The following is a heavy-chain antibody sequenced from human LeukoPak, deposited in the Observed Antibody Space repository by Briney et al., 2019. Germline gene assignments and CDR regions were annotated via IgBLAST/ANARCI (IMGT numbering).Heavy chain of an antibody. D-gene: IGHD1-7*01. J-gene: IGHJ6*02. CDR3: ARDNWNYGSSMDV. CDR2: IYYGGST. CDR1: GGSISSYY. Sequence: SETLSLTCTVSGGSISSYYWSWIRQPPGKGLEWIGYIYYGGSTNYNPSLKSRVTISVDTSKNQFSLKLSSVTAADTAVYYCARDNWNYGSSMDVWGQGTTVTVSS. V-gene: IGHV4-59*01.